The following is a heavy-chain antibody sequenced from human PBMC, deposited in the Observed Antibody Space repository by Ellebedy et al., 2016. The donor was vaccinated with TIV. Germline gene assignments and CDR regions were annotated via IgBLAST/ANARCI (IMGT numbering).Heavy chain of an antibody. CDR1: GFTFSDHA. CDR2: ITGLGGST. CDR3: NYRPGVVPGASHN. D-gene: IGHD2-2*01. Sequence: GESLKISCAASGFTFSDHAMSLVRQAPGKGLEWVSAITGLGGSTYSADSVKGRFTISRDNSKNTLYLQMNSLRVEDIGIDYCNYRPGVVPGASHNWGQGTLVTVSS. J-gene: IGHJ4*02. V-gene: IGHV3-23*01.